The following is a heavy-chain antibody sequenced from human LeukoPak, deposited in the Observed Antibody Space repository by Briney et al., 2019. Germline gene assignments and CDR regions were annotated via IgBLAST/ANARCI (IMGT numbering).Heavy chain of an antibody. CDR1: GGSISSGGYY. CDR2: IYYSGST. D-gene: IGHD2-15*01. Sequence: PSETLSLTCTVSGGSISSGGYYWSWIRQHPGKGLEWIVYIYYSGSTYYNPSLKSRVTISVYTSKNQFSLKLSSVTAADTAVYYCARAPDDCSGGSCYIGWFDPWGQGTLVTVSS. J-gene: IGHJ5*02. V-gene: IGHV4-31*03. CDR3: ARAPDDCSGGSCYIGWFDP.